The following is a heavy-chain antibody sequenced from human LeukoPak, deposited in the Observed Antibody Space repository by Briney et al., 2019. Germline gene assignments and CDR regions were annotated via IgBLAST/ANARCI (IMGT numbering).Heavy chain of an antibody. V-gene: IGHV4-30-4*08. Sequence: PSQTLSLTCAVSGGSISSGDYYWSWIRQPPGKGLEWIGYIYYSGSTYYNPSLKSRVTISVDTSKNQFSLKLSSVSAADTAVYYCARAVPPILVVPAASMGMDVWGKGTTVTVSS. CDR1: GGSISSGDYY. J-gene: IGHJ6*04. CDR3: ARAVPPILVVPAASMGMDV. CDR2: IYYSGST. D-gene: IGHD2-2*01.